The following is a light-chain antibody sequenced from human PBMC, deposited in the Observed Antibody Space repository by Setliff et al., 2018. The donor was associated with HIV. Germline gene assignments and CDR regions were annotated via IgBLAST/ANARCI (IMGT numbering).Light chain of an antibody. CDR3: CSYAGADTWM. Sequence: QSALTQPASVSGSPGQSITISCTGSSSDIGDYESVSWYQQHPGEVPKPMVYDVTKRPSGVSDRFSASKSGNTASLTISGLQADDEAHYYCCSYAGADTWMFGGGTKVTVL. CDR2: DVT. CDR1: SSDIGDYES. J-gene: IGLJ3*02. V-gene: IGLV2-23*02.